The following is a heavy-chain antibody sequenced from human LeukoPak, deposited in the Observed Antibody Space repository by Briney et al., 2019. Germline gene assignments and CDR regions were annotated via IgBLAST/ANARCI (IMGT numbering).Heavy chain of an antibody. J-gene: IGHJ4*02. CDR3: ARGKLVVPAAILKPPEPTGGPEY. CDR2: INPNSGGT. V-gene: IGHV1-2*02. Sequence: ASVKVSCKASGYTFTRYYMHWLRQAPGQGREWMGWINPNSGGTNYAQKFQGRVTMTRDTSISTAYMELSGLRSDDTAVYYCARGKLVVPAAILKPPEPTGGPEYWGQGTLVTVSS. D-gene: IGHD2-2*01. CDR1: GYTFTRYY.